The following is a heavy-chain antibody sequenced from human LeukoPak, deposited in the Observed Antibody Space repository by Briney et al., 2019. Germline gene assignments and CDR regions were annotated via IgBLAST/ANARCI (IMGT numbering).Heavy chain of an antibody. J-gene: IGHJ4*02. D-gene: IGHD2-2*01. V-gene: IGHV4-59*01. CDR1: GGSISTYY. CDR3: ARDGSTSQFDY. Sequence: SETLSLTCAVSGGSISTYYWSWIRQPPGKGLEWIGYIEHSGSTNYNPSLKSRVTISVDTSKNQFSLKLSSVTGADTAVYYCARDGSTSQFDYWGQGTLVTVSS. CDR2: IEHSGST.